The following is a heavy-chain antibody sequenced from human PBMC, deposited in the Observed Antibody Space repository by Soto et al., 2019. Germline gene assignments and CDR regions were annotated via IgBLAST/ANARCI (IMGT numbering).Heavy chain of an antibody. J-gene: IGHJ4*01. D-gene: IGHD1-20*01. CDR1: GSTMSTNSVG. V-gene: IGHV2-5*02. CDR3: AHRRGGYNWDDGYFDY. CDR2: TYCDNDH. Sequence: SGPTLVNPTQTLTQNCTFSGSTMSTNSVGVGWIRQPPGQALEWLAFTYCDNDHRYTPSLKSRLPVAKEASKSLVVLLMTNMDPVDTATYYCAHRRGGYNWDDGYFDYWGPGTLVTVSS.